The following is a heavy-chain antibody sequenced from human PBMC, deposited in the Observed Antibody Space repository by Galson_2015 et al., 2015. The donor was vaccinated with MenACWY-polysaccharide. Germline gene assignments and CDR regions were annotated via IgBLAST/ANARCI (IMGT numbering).Heavy chain of an antibody. CDR1: GGPFSGYY. J-gene: IGHJ6*02. Sequence: TLSLTCAVYGGPFSGYYWSWIRQPSGKGLEWIGEINHSGRTNDNPSLKSRVTISVDTSKNQFSLKLSSVTAADTAVYYCARGIAATALYGMDVWGQGTTVTVSS. V-gene: IGHV4-34*01. CDR3: ARGIAATALYGMDV. D-gene: IGHD6-13*01. CDR2: INHSGRT.